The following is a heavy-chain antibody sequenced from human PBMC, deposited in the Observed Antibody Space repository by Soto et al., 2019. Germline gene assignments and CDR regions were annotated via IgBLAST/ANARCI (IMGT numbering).Heavy chain of an antibody. CDR2: FDPEDGET. Sequence: ASVKVSCKVSGYTLTELSMHWVRQAPGKGLEWMGGFDPEDGETIYAQKFQGRVTMTEDTSTDTAYMELSSLRSEDTAVYYCATIAKKRGYSYGLDRTPWVSDYWGQGTLVSVSS. CDR3: ATIAKKRGYSYGLDRTPWVSDY. J-gene: IGHJ4*02. CDR1: GYTLTELS. V-gene: IGHV1-24*01. D-gene: IGHD5-18*01.